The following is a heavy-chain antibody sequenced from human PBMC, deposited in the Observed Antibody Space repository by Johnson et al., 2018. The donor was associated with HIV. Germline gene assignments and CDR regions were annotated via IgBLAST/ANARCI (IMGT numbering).Heavy chain of an antibody. V-gene: IGHV3-11*01. CDR2: ISSSGTTI. J-gene: IGHJ3*02. CDR3: AKDRDSGWYLNSDAFDI. D-gene: IGHD6-19*01. CDR1: GFTFSDYY. Sequence: QVQLVESGGGLVKPGGSLRLSCAASGFTFSDYYMSWIRQAPGKGLEWVSYISSSGTTIYYADSVKGRCTISRDNTKNSLYLQMNNLRAEDTALYYCAKDRDSGWYLNSDAFDIWGQGTMVTVSS.